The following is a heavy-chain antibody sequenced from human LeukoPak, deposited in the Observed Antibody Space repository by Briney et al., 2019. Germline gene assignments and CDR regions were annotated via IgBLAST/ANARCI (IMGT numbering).Heavy chain of an antibody. Sequence: GGSLRLSCEGSGFPFNNYHMNWVRQAPGKGLEWGSYISGSSSTIYYADSVKGRFTISRDNGKNTLYLQMNSLRAEDTAVYYCARGSTYYDSSGQVPFDYWGQGTLVTVSS. J-gene: IGHJ4*02. D-gene: IGHD3-22*01. CDR1: GFPFNNYH. CDR2: ISGSSSTI. CDR3: ARGSTYYDSSGQVPFDY. V-gene: IGHV3-48*01.